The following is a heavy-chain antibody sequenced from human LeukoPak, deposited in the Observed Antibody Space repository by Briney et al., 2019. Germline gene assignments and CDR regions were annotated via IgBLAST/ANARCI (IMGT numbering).Heavy chain of an antibody. V-gene: IGHV4-4*07. CDR2: IYTSGST. CDR1: GGSISSYY. CDR3: ARDGPGSYYTSSDP. Sequence: SETLSLTCTVSGGSISSYYWSWIRQPAGKGLEWIGRIYTSGSTNYNPSLKSRVTMSVDTSKNQFSLKLSSMTAADTAVYYCARDGPGSYYTSSDPWGQGTLVTVSS. D-gene: IGHD3-10*01. J-gene: IGHJ5*02.